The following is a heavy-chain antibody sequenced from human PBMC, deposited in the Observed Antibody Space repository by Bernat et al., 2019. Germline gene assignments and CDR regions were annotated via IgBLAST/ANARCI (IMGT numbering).Heavy chain of an antibody. CDR1: GFTFSSYA. CDR3: ARDWTQEVDVVAPAGRNDAFDI. V-gene: IGHV3-30*01. CDR2: ISSDGSNK. J-gene: IGHJ3*02. Sequence: VQLVESGGGLVQPGRSLRLSCAASGFTFSSYAAHWVRQAPGKGLDWVAIISSDGSNKYYADSVKGRFTISRDNSKNMLYLQMNSLRAEDTAVYYCARDWTQEVDVVAPAGRNDAFDIWGQGTMVTVSS. D-gene: IGHD2-2*01.